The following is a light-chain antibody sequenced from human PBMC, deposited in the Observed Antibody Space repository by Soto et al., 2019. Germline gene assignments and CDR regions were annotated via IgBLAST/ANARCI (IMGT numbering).Light chain of an antibody. J-gene: IGKJ1*01. CDR3: QQHRT. V-gene: IGKV3-20*01. CDR2: GAS. Sequence: IVLTQSPGTLSLSPGDRATLSCRATQRLSSSYLAWYQQKPGQAPRLLIYGASSRAAGIPDRFTGSGSGTEFTLTISRLEPEDFAVYFCQQHRTFGQGTKVDIK. CDR1: QRLSSSY.